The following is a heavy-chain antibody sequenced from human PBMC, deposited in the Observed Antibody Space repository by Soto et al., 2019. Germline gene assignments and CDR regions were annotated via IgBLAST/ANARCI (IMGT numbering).Heavy chain of an antibody. CDR2: IYYTGNT. Sequence: QVQLQESGPGLVKPSQTLSLTCTVSGASISGGDYYWTWIRQPPGKGLEWIGSIYYTGNTNSNPSLESRLSISVDPSNNQFALRLTSVTAPDTAIYYCARATYDSSTYYLDYWGQGTLVTVSS. V-gene: IGHV4-30-4*01. CDR3: ARATYDSSTYYLDY. J-gene: IGHJ4*02. D-gene: IGHD3-22*01. CDR1: GASISGGDYY.